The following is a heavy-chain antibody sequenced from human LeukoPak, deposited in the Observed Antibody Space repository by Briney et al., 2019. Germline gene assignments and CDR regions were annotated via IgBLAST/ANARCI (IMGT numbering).Heavy chain of an antibody. J-gene: IGHJ4*02. D-gene: IGHD6-13*01. Sequence: GGSLRLSCAASGFTFSTYAMSWVRQAPGKGLEWVSAISASGGSTYYAGSVKGRFTISRDNSKNTLYLQMNGLRAEDTAVYYCAKEGEQRTGSSWYGIDYWGQGTLVTVSS. CDR2: ISASGGST. CDR3: AKEGEQRTGSSWYGIDY. V-gene: IGHV3-23*01. CDR1: GFTFSTYA.